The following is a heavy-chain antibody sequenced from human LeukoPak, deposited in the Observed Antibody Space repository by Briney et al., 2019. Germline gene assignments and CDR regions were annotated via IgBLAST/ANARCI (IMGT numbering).Heavy chain of an antibody. V-gene: IGHV4-31*03. J-gene: IGHJ4*02. D-gene: IGHD2-15*01. Sequence: PSETLSLTCTGSGGSISSGGYYWSWIRQHPGKGLEWIGYIYYSGSTYYNPSLKSRVTISVDTSKNQFSLKLSSVTAADTAVYYCARRVVAATLDYWGQGTLVTVSS. CDR3: ARRVVAATLDY. CDR2: IYYSGST. CDR1: GGSISSGGYY.